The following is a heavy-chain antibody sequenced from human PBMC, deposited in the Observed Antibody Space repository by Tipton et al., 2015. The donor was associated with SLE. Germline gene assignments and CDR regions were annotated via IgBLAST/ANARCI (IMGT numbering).Heavy chain of an antibody. V-gene: IGHV1-46*01. D-gene: IGHD3-3*01. J-gene: IGHJ3*01. CDR3: ARAYDFWSGNTFDL. Sequence: FQGRVTLTRDTSTTTVYLELSSLTSADTAVYYCARAYDFWSGNTFDLWGQGTMVTVSS.